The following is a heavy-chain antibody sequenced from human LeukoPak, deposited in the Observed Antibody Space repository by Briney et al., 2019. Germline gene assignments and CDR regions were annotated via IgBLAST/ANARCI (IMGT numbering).Heavy chain of an antibody. V-gene: IGHV3-43*01. J-gene: IGHJ4*02. CDR2: ISWDGGST. CDR1: GFTFDDYT. D-gene: IGHD6-6*01. CDR3: AKDIAGRSAARQLDYFDY. Sequence: GGSLRLSCAASGFTFDDYTMHWVRQAPGKGPEWVSLISWDGGSTYYADSVKGRFTISRDNSKNSLYLQMNSLRTEDTALYYCAKDIAGRSAARQLDYFDYWGQGVLVTVSS.